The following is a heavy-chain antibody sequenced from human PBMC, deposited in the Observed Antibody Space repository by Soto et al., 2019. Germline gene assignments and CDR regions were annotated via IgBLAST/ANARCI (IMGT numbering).Heavy chain of an antibody. J-gene: IGHJ5*02. CDR2: INPATGIT. CDR1: GYTFTSYY. V-gene: IGHV1-46*01. D-gene: IGHD3-10*01. Sequence: GASVKVSCEASGYTFTSYYINWVRQAPGQGLEWMGIINPATGITNYAQNFEGRITMTRDTSTSTAYMELRSLRSDDTAVYYCARLAGITMVRGVIILNWFDPWGQGTLVTVSS. CDR3: ARLAGITMVRGVIILNWFDP.